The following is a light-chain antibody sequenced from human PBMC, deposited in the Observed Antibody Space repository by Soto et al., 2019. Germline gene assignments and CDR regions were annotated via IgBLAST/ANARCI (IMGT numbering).Light chain of an antibody. Sequence: DIQMTQSPSTLPASVGDRVTITCRANQSISTWLAWYQQKPGKAPNLLIYKASRLETGVPSRFSGSGSGTEFTLTISSMQPDDFATFYCQQYNGYSRTFGQGTKVDIK. CDR2: KAS. J-gene: IGKJ1*01. V-gene: IGKV1-5*03. CDR3: QQYNGYSRT. CDR1: QSISTW.